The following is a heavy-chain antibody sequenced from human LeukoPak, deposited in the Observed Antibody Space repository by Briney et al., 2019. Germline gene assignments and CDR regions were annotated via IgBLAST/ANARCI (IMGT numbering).Heavy chain of an antibody. Sequence: GGSLRLSCAASGFTVSDNYMSWVRQAPGKGLEWVSVIYSGGSTYYADSVKGRFIISRDNSKNTLYLQMNSLRAEDTAVYYCARFGEDYGGNSVGAFDIWAKGQWSPSLQ. CDR1: GFTVSDNY. CDR3: ARFGEDYGGNSVGAFDI. CDR2: IYSGGST. D-gene: IGHD4-23*01. V-gene: IGHV3-66*01. J-gene: IGHJ3*02.